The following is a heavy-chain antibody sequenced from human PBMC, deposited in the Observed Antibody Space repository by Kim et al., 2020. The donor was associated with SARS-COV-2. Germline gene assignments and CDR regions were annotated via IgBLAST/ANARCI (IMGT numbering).Heavy chain of an antibody. Sequence: GGSLRLSCAASGFTFSDYYMSWIRQAPGKGLEWVSYISSSSSYTNYADSVKGRFTISRDNAKNSLYLQMNSLRAEDTAVYYCARVGYDYVWGSYWDYYYYYGLVVWGQGATVTGYS. D-gene: IGHD3-16*01. CDR3: ARVGYDYVWGSYWDYYYYYGLVV. CDR2: ISSSSSYT. J-gene: IGHJ6*02. V-gene: IGHV3-11*05. CDR1: GFTFSDYY.